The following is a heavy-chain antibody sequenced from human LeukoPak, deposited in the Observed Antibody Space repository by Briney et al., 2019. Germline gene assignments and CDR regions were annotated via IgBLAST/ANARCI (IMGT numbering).Heavy chain of an antibody. CDR3: ATRYEILTGYYSQLDH. D-gene: IGHD3-9*01. Sequence: KSGGSLRLSCAASGFTFSSYSMTWVRQAPGKGLEWVGRVKSKTDGGTIDYAAPVKGRFTMSRDDSKDTLYLHMNSLETEDTGVYYCATRYEILTGYYSQLDHWGQGTLVTVSS. J-gene: IGHJ4*02. CDR2: VKSKTDGGTI. V-gene: IGHV3-15*01. CDR1: GFTFSSYS.